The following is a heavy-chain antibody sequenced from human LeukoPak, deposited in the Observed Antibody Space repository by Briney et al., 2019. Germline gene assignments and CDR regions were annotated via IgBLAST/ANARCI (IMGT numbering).Heavy chain of an antibody. Sequence: VSCKASGGTFSSYAISWVRQAPGQGLEWMGGIIPIFGTANYAQKFQGRVTITTDESTSTAYIDLSSLRSEDTAVYYCARDAGWLQNDAFDIWGQGTMVTVSS. CDR1: GGTFSSYA. V-gene: IGHV1-69*05. D-gene: IGHD5-24*01. CDR3: ARDAGWLQNDAFDI. CDR2: IIPIFGTA. J-gene: IGHJ3*02.